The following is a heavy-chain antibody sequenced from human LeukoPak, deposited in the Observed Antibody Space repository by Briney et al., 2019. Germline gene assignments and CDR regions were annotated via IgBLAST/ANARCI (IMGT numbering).Heavy chain of an antibody. Sequence: GGSLRLSCAASGFTFSSYAMSWVRQAPGKGLEWVSVISGSGGSTYYADSVKGRFTISRDNSKNTLFLHMNSLRAEDTAVYYCARGYYDFWSGYYGLFDYWGQGTLVTVSS. D-gene: IGHD3-3*01. J-gene: IGHJ4*02. CDR3: ARGYYDFWSGYYGLFDY. V-gene: IGHV3-23*01. CDR1: GFTFSSYA. CDR2: ISGSGGST.